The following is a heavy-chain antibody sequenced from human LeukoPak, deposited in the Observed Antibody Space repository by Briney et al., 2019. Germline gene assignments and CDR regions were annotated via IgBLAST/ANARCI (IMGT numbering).Heavy chain of an antibody. D-gene: IGHD3-9*01. CDR2: INHSGST. CDR3: ARTILTGYYIGFDY. J-gene: IGHJ4*02. CDR1: GGSFSGYY. V-gene: IGHV4-34*01. Sequence: SETLSLTCAVYGGSFSGYYWSWIRQPPGKGLEWIGEINHSGSTNYNPSLKSRVTISVDTSKNQFSLKLSSVTAADTAVYYCARTILTGYYIGFDYWGQGTLVTVSS.